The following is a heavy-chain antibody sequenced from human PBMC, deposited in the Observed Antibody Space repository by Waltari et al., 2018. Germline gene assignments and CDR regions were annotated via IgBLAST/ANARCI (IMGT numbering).Heavy chain of an antibody. V-gene: IGHV4-39*07. CDR2: IYYSGST. CDR3: ARGPLGDYYGSGSYYPS. J-gene: IGHJ5*02. CDR1: GGSISSSSYY. Sequence: QLQLQESGPGLVKPSETLSLTCTVSGGSISSSSYYWGWIRQPPGKGLEWIGSIYYSGSTYYTPSLKSRVTISVDTSKNQFSLKLSSVTAADTAVYYCARGPLGDYYGSGSYYPSWGQGTLVTVSS. D-gene: IGHD3-10*01.